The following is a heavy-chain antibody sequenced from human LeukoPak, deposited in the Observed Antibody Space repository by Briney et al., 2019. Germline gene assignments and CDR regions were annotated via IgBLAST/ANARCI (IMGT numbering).Heavy chain of an antibody. V-gene: IGHV3-21*01. D-gene: IGHD2-15*01. CDR3: ASDCSGGSCGLFDY. CDR2: ISNSSSYI. CDR1: GFTFSSYS. J-gene: IGHJ4*02. Sequence: PGGSLRLSCAAPGFTFSSYSMNGVRQAPGKGLEWVSSISNSSSYIYYADSVNGRFTNSRANAKNSLYLQMNRPRAEDMAVYYCASDCSGGSCGLFDYWGQGTLVTVSS.